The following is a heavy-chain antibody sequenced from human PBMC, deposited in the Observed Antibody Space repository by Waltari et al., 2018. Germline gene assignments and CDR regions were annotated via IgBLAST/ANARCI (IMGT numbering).Heavy chain of an antibody. V-gene: IGHV4-34*01. CDR2: INHSGST. CDR3: ARAPGYGGDFDY. D-gene: IGHD3-16*01. J-gene: IGHJ4*02. Sequence: QVQLQQWGAGLLKPSETLSLTCAVYGGSFSGYYWSWIRQPPGKGLEWIGEINHSGSTNHNPSLKSRGTISVDTSKNQFSLKLSSVTAADTAVYYCARAPGYGGDFDYWGQGTLVTVSS. CDR1: GGSFSGYY.